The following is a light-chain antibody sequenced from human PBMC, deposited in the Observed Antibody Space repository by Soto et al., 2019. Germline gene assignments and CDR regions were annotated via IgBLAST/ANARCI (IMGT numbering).Light chain of an antibody. V-gene: IGKV3-11*01. CDR1: QNVGSY. Sequence: EIVLTQSPATLSFSPGDTATLSCRASQNVGSYLAWYQQKPGQPPRLLIYEIFKRATGIPARFSGRGSGTDFTLTISSLEPEDVAIYYCQHRDRWPPIITFGPGTTVDIK. J-gene: IGKJ3*01. CDR2: EIF. CDR3: QHRDRWPPIIT.